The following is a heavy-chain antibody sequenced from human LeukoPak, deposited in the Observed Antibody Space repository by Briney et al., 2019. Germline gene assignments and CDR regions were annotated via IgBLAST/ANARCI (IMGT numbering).Heavy chain of an antibody. Sequence: GGSLEISWKGSGYSFTNSWIAWVRQMPGKGLEGRGIIYPGASAPTSTPSFQGQVTISADNSISTAYLQWSSLKASDTAMYYCARCHGSGSPHFDYWGQGTLVTVSS. V-gene: IGHV5-51*01. CDR3: ARCHGSGSPHFDY. D-gene: IGHD3-10*01. CDR1: GYSFTNSW. CDR2: IYPGASAP. J-gene: IGHJ4*02.